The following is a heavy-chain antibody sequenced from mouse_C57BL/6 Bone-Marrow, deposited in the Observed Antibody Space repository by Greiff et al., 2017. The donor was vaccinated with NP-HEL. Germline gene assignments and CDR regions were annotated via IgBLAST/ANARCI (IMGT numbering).Heavy chain of an antibody. J-gene: IGHJ2*01. V-gene: IGHV1-19*01. Sequence: EVQLQQSGPVLVKPGASVKMSCKASGYTFTDYYMNWVKQSHGKSLEWIGVINPYNGGTSYNQKFKGKATLTVDKSSSTAYMELNSLTSEDSAVYDCARGGLLPYYFDYWGQGTTLTVSS. CDR1: GYTFTDYY. CDR2: INPYNGGT. CDR3: ARGGLLPYYFDY. D-gene: IGHD2-3*01.